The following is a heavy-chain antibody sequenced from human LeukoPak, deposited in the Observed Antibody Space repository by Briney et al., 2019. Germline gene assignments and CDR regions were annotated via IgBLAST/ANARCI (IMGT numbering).Heavy chain of an antibody. CDR2: INPQGDIT. D-gene: IGHD2-21*01. J-gene: IGHJ5*02. CDR3: ARPSYCVADNCGYWLDP. CDR1: GYTFTKYL. Sequence: GASVKVSCKTSGYTFTKYLIHWVRQAPGQGLEWMGTINPQGDITNYAQRLQGRITLTENKSTSTVYMELSSLTSEDTAVYYCARPSYCVADNCGYWLDPWGPGTLVTVSS. V-gene: IGHV1-46*01.